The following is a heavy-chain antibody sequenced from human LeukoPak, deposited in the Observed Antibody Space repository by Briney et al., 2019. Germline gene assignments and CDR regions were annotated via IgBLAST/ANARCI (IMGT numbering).Heavy chain of an antibody. CDR2: IYTSGST. CDR3: ARGGAWSSSYYFDY. CDR1: GGSISSGSYY. D-gene: IGHD1-26*01. J-gene: IGHJ4*02. V-gene: IGHV4-61*02. Sequence: SETPSLTCTVSGGSISSGSYYWSWIRQPAGKGLEWIGRIYTSGSTNYNPSPKSRVTISVDTSKNQFSLKLSSVTAADTAVYYCARGGAWSSSYYFDYWGQGTLVTVSS.